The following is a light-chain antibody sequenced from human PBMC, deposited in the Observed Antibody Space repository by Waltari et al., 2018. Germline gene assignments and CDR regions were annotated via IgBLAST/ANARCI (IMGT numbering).Light chain of an antibody. V-gene: IGLV1-51*01. CDR3: GTWDSSLSAGV. J-gene: IGLJ3*02. Sequence: QSVLPQPPSVSAAPGQKVTISCSGCSSNIGNNYVSWYQQLPGTAPKLLIYDNNKRPSGIPDRFSGSKSGTSATLGITGLQTGDEADYYCGTWDSSLSAGVFGGGTKLTVL. CDR2: DNN. CDR1: SSNIGNNY.